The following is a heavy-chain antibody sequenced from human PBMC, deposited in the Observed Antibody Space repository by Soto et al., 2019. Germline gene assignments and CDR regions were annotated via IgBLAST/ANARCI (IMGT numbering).Heavy chain of an antibody. CDR3: AREISAYLDY. D-gene: IGHD3-22*01. CDR2: IHYSGST. Sequence: SETLSIACTVSGGCVSDGSYYWTWIRQPPGKGLEWIGYIHYSGSTNYNPSLKSRVTISLDTSKNQFSLKLTSVTAADTAVYYGAREISAYLDYWGQGTLVTVSS. V-gene: IGHV4-61*01. CDR1: GGCVSDGSYY. J-gene: IGHJ4*02.